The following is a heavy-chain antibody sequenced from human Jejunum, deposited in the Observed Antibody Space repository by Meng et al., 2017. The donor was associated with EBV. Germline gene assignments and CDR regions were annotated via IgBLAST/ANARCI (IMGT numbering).Heavy chain of an antibody. CDR3: ARGRGYDYGDS. V-gene: IGHV4-61*01. J-gene: IGHJ5*02. Sequence: QPQESGPDLLKLSDHPSLICGVFGDSVRGYYYWTWLRQPPGKGLEWIGNMYYTGKAIYKPSLQSRVTISVDTSKNQFSLRVTSVTAADTAIYYCARGRGYDYGDSWGQGTLVTVSS. D-gene: IGHD4/OR15-4a*01. CDR1: GDSVRGYYY. CDR2: MYYTGKA.